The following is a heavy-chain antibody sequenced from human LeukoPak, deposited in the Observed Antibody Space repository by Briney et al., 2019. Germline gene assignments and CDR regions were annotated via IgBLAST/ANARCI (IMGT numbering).Heavy chain of an antibody. D-gene: IGHD3-16*01. Sequence: GGSLRLSCAASGLTFSTYAMHWVRQAPGKGLEWVAVIWHDGRNKVYADSVKGRFTISRDNSNNTLFLQMNSLRAEDTAVHFCAKEWTRGGLDYWGLGTLVTVSS. CDR2: IWHDGRNK. CDR1: GLTFSTYA. J-gene: IGHJ4*02. V-gene: IGHV3-33*06. CDR3: AKEWTRGGLDY.